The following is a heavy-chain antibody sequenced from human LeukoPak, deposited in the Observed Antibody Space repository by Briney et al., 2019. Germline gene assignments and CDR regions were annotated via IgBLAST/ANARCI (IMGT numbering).Heavy chain of an antibody. CDR3: AKDGGSRIYYYYYGMDV. CDR2: IRYDGSNK. J-gene: IGHJ6*02. D-gene: IGHD2-2*01. V-gene: IGHV3-30*02. Sequence: GGSLRLSCAASGFTFSSYGMHWLRQAPGKGLEWVAFIRYDGSNKYYADSVKGRFTISRDNSKNTLYLQMNSLRAEDTAVYYCAKDGGSRIYYYYYGMDVWGQGTTVTVSS. CDR1: GFTFSSYG.